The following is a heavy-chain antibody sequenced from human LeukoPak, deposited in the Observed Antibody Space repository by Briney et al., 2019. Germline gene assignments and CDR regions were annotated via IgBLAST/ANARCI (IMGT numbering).Heavy chain of an antibody. Sequence: RSGGSLRLSCAASGFTFSSYGMHWVRQAPGKGLEWVAVISYDGSNKYYADSVKGRFTISRDNSKNTLYLQMNSLRAEDTAVYYCAKNGGSWDLFDIWGQGTMVTVSS. CDR3: AKNGGSWDLFDI. D-gene: IGHD2-15*01. V-gene: IGHV3-30*18. J-gene: IGHJ3*02. CDR2: ISYDGSNK. CDR1: GFTFSSYG.